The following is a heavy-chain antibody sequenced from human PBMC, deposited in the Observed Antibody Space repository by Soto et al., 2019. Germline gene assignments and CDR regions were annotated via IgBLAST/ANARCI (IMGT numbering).Heavy chain of an antibody. J-gene: IGHJ4*02. CDR1: GFAFRSYN. CDR3: ASATVVAGTLDF. Sequence: VQLVESGGGLVKPGGSLTLSCAGSGFAFRSYNMNWVRQPPGKGLEWVASISSGSSNIYYADSVKGRFTISRDNAKDLLYLQMDSLRAEDSAVYYCASATVVAGTLDFWGQGTLLTVSS. V-gene: IGHV3-21*01. D-gene: IGHD2-15*01. CDR2: ISSGSSNI.